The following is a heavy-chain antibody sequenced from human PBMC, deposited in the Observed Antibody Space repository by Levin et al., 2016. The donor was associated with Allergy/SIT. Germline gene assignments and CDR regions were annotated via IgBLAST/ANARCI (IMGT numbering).Heavy chain of an antibody. V-gene: IGHV3-21*01. J-gene: IGHJ4*02. D-gene: IGHD2-2*01. CDR2: ISSSSSYI. CDR3: ASHCSSTSCSNGDY. Sequence: GESLKISCAASGFTFSSYSMNWVRQAPGKGLEWVSSISSSSSYIYYADSVKGRFTISRDNAKNSLYLQMNSLRAEDTAVYYCASHCSSTSCSNGDYWGQGTLVTVSS. CDR1: GFTFSSYS.